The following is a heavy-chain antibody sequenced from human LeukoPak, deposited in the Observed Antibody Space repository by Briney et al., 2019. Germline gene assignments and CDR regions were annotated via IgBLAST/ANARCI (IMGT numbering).Heavy chain of an antibody. V-gene: IGHV1-2*04. CDR1: GYTFTGYY. CDR2: INPNSGGT. D-gene: IGHD6-13*01. CDR3: ARGSFSGSWYHYSYFDY. Sequence: ASVKVSCKASGYTFTGYYMHWVRQAPGQGLEWMGWINPNSGGTNYAQKFQGWVTMTRDTSISTAYMELSRLRSDDTAVYYCARGSFSGSWYHYSYFDYWGQGTLVTVSS. J-gene: IGHJ4*02.